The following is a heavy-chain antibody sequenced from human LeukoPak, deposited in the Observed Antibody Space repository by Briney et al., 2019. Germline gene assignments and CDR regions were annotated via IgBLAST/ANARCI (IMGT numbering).Heavy chain of an antibody. CDR3: VRDGDDFNFDY. CDR2: VIRDGSFT. J-gene: IGHJ4*02. CDR1: GFAVSSNY. V-gene: IGHV3-74*01. Sequence: GGSLRLSCEASGFAVSSNYMSWVRQAPGKGLEWVSRVIRDGSFTSYADSVKGRFTISRDNAKNTLYLQMSSLRAEDTAVYFCVRDGDDFNFDYWGQGSLVTVSS. D-gene: IGHD5-24*01.